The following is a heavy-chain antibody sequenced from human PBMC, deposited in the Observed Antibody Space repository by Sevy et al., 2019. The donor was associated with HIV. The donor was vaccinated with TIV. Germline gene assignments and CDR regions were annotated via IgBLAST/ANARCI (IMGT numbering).Heavy chain of an antibody. V-gene: IGHV3-30-3*01. D-gene: IGHD2-2*02. CDR2: ISYDGSNK. Sequence: SCKASGYTFTGYYMHWVRQAPGKGLEWVAVISYDGSNKYYADSVKGRFTISRDNSKNTLYLQMNSLRAEDTAVYYCARDGYDYTLDYWGQGTLVTVSS. CDR3: ARDGYDYTLDY. J-gene: IGHJ4*02. CDR1: GYTFTGYY.